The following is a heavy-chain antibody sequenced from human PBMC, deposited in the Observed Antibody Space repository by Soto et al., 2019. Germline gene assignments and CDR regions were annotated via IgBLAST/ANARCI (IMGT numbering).Heavy chain of an antibody. CDR2: IIPIFGTP. J-gene: IGHJ6*02. V-gene: IGHV1-69*12. CDR1: GGSFSNYG. D-gene: IGHD3-22*01. Sequence: HVQVVQSGAEVKKLGSSVKVSCKASGGSFSNYGFSWVRQAPGQGLEWMGGIIPIFGTPHYAQKFRDRVTITADESTSTVYMEVSSLTSEDTVVYYCARGDATKIVVTTYYGLDVWGQGTTVTVSS. CDR3: ARGDATKIVVTTYYGLDV.